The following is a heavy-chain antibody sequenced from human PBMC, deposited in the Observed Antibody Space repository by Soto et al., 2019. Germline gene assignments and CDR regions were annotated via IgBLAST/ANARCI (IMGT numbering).Heavy chain of an antibody. CDR3: AKEWLGVGWDIDSY. J-gene: IGHJ4*02. D-gene: IGHD1-26*01. V-gene: IGHV3-30*18. Sequence: QVQLVESGGGVVQPGRSLRLSCAASGFTFSSYGMHWVRQAPGKGLEWVAVISYDGSNKYYADSVKGRFTISRDNSKNTLYLQMNSLRAEDTAVYYCAKEWLGVGWDIDSYWGQGTLVTVSS. CDR1: GFTFSSYG. CDR2: ISYDGSNK.